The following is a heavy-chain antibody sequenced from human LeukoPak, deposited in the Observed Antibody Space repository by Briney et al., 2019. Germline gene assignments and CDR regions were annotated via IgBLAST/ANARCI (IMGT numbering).Heavy chain of an antibody. CDR2: ISSSGSNT. J-gene: IGHJ4*02. D-gene: IGHD6-13*01. Sequence: GGSLRLSCAASGFTFSDYYMSWVRQAPGKGLEWLSYISSSGSNTYYADSVRGRFTISRDSAKNSLYLQMNSLRAEDMALYYCTKGSSSWTFDYWGQGALVTVSS. CDR1: GFTFSDYY. V-gene: IGHV3-11*01. CDR3: TKGSSSWTFDY.